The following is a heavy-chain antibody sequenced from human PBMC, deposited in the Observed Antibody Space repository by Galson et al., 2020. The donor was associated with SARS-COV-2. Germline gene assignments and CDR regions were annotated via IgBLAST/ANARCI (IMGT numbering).Heavy chain of an antibody. CDR2: IYYTGSS. J-gene: IGHJ5*02. D-gene: IGHD3-10*01. V-gene: IGHV4-39*01. CDR1: GDSITDTAYY. CDR3: GKHADASGKYYKRSNA. Sequence: TSETLSLTCTVSGDSITDTAYYWGWIRLPPGKGLEWIGSIYYTGSSFYNPSLISRVTLSVDTSKNQVSLRLNSVTATDTAVYYCGKHADASGKYYKRSNAWGQGTLVTGAS.